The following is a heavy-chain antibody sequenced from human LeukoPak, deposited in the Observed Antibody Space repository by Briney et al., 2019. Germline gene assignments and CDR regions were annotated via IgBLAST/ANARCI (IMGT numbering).Heavy chain of an antibody. D-gene: IGHD1-26*01. CDR3: ARGSASSD. V-gene: IGHV4-38-2*02. CDR1: GYSISSGYY. Sequence: PSETLSLTCSVSGYSISSGYYWGWIRQPPGKGLEWIGSISQSGNTSYNPSLKSRVTISVDTSKNQFSLKLSSVTAADTAVYYCARGSASSDWGQGTLVTVSS. J-gene: IGHJ4*02. CDR2: ISQSGNT.